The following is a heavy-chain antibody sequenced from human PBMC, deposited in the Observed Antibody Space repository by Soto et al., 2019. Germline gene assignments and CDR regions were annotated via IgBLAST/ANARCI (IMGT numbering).Heavy chain of an antibody. V-gene: IGHV1-2*02. D-gene: IGHD3-16*01. CDR2: INPATGAA. J-gene: IGHJ3*02. CDR3: ARGGGVGGAGSAAFDM. Sequence: QLHLVQSGAVVKKPGASVTVSCSASGYPVTAYYMHWVRQAPGRGLEWMGGINPATGAAKYTQTCRGRVTVARDASTSTVFVELSGLTAEDTAVFYCARGGGVGGAGSAAFDMWGQGTLVTVSS. CDR1: GYPVTAYY.